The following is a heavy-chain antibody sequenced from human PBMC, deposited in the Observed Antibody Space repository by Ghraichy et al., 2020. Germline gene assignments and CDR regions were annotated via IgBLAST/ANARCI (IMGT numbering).Heavy chain of an antibody. CDR2: IYYSGST. CDR1: GGSISSYY. CDR3: ARATYYYGSGSYIWGLPGAFDI. V-gene: IGHV4-59*01. J-gene: IGHJ3*02. Sequence: SETLSLTCTVSGGSISSYYWSWIRQPPGKGLEWIGYIYYSGSTNYNPSLKSRVTISVDTSKNQFSLKLSSVTAADTAVYYCARATYYYGSGSYIWGLPGAFDIWGQGTMVTVSS. D-gene: IGHD3-10*01.